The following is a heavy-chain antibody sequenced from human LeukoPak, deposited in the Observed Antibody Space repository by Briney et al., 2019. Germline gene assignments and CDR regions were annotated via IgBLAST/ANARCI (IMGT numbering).Heavy chain of an antibody. V-gene: IGHV4-59*12. CDR2: IYYSGST. D-gene: IGHD6-13*01. J-gene: IGHJ4*02. CDR3: ARGRWYVDY. Sequence: SETETLTCTVSGGSINSYYWTWIRQPPGKGLEWIGYIYYSGSTNYNPSLKSRVTISVDTSKNQFSLKLSSVTAADTAVYYCARGRWYVDYWGQGTLVTVSS. CDR1: GGSINSYY.